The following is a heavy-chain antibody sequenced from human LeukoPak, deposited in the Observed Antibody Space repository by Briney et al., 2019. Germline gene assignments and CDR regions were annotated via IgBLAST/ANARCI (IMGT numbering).Heavy chain of an antibody. D-gene: IGHD1-26*01. V-gene: IGHV3-23*01. CDR3: VKDGSMFDP. CDR1: GFTFSSYA. J-gene: IGHJ5*02. CDR2: ISESGGST. Sequence: GGSLRLSCAASGFTFSSYAMSWVRQAPGKGLEWVSGISESGGSTHHADSVKGRFTVSRDNSKNTLYLQMNSLRVEDTAIYYWVKDGSMFDPWGQGTLVTVAS.